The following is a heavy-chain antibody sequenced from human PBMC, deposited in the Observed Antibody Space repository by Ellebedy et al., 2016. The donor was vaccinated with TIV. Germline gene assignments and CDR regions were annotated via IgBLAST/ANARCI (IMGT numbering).Heavy chain of an antibody. CDR1: GFTFSSYS. Sequence: GGSLRLSXAASGFTFSSYSMNWVRQAPGKGLEWVSSISSSSSYIYYADSVKGRFTISRDNAKNSLYLQMNSLRAEDTAVYYCAKVTTVTTPYGMDVWGQGTTVTVSS. D-gene: IGHD4-17*01. V-gene: IGHV3-21*01. CDR2: ISSSSSYI. CDR3: AKVTTVTTPYGMDV. J-gene: IGHJ6*02.